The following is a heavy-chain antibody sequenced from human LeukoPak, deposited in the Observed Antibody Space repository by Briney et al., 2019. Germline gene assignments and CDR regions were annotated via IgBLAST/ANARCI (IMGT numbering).Heavy chain of an antibody. CDR1: EFIFSDYW. J-gene: IGHJ5*01. CDR3: ARGNGGWFDS. D-gene: IGHD3-10*01. CDR2: IKQGGREE. Sequence: PGGSLRLSCVASEFIFSDYWMSWVRQAPGKGLEWVANIKQGGREEKYVGSVKGRFAISRDDAKSTLYLQMDSLSGDDTAVYYCARGNGGWFDSWGRGTLVTVSS. V-gene: IGHV3-7*03.